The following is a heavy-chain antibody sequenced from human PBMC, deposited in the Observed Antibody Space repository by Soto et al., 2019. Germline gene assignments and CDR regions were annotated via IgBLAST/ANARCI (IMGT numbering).Heavy chain of an antibody. CDR1: GFTFSSYG. J-gene: IGHJ5*02. CDR3: ARDGTIFGVAPSWFDP. Sequence: GGSLRLSCAACGFTFSSYGMHWVRQAPGKGLEWVAVIWYDGSNKYYADSVKGRFTISRDNSKNTLYLQMNSLRAEDTAVYYCARDGTIFGVAPSWFDPWGQGTLVTVSS. V-gene: IGHV3-33*01. CDR2: IWYDGSNK. D-gene: IGHD3-3*01.